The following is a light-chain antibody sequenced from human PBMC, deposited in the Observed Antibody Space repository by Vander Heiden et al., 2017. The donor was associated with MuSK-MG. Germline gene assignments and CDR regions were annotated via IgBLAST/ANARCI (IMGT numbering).Light chain of an antibody. Sequence: IALTQSPGTLALSPGERATLSCRASQSVSSSYLAWYQQKPGQAPRLLIYGASSRATGIPDRFSGSGSGTDFTLTISRLEPEDFAVYYCQQYGSSSFTFGPGTKVEIK. CDR2: GAS. J-gene: IGKJ3*01. CDR1: QSVSSSY. V-gene: IGKV3-20*01. CDR3: QQYGSSSFT.